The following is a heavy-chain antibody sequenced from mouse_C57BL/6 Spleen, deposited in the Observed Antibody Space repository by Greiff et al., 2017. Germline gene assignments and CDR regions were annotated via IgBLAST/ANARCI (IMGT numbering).Heavy chain of an antibody. CDR1: GYTFTSYW. V-gene: IGHV1-7*01. J-gene: IGHJ1*03. CDR2: INPSSGYT. D-gene: IGHD3-3*01. Sequence: QVQLQPSGAELAKPGASVKLSCKASGYTFTSYWMHWVKQRPGQGLEWIGNINPSSGYTKYNKKFKDKATLTADKAYSTAYMQLSSLTYEVSAVYYCARGENLAEVPYWYFDVWGTRTTVTGS. CDR3: ARGENLAEVPYWYFDV.